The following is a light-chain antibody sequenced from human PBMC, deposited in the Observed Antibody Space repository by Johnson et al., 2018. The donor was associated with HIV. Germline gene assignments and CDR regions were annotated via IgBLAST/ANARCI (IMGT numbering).Light chain of an antibody. Sequence: QSVLTQPPSVSAAPGQKVTISCSGSSSNIGNNYVSWYQVLPGTAPKLLIYKNNERPSGIPDRFSGSKSGTSATLGITGLQTGDEADYYCGTWDSSLSASYVFGTGTKVTVL. J-gene: IGLJ1*01. CDR3: GTWDSSLSASYV. V-gene: IGLV1-51*02. CDR2: KNN. CDR1: SSNIGNNY.